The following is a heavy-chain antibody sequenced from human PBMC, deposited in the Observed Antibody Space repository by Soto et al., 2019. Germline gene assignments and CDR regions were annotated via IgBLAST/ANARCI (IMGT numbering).Heavy chain of an antibody. CDR3: ARGQDYYDSSGYYESA. CDR2: IWYDGSNK. Sequence: PGGSLRLSCAASGFTFSSYGMHWVRQAPGKGLEWVAVIWYDGSNKYYADSVKGRFTISRDNSKNTLYLQMNSLRAEDTAVYYCARGQDYYDSSGYYESAWGQGTLVTVSS. J-gene: IGHJ5*02. V-gene: IGHV3-33*01. CDR1: GFTFSSYG. D-gene: IGHD3-22*01.